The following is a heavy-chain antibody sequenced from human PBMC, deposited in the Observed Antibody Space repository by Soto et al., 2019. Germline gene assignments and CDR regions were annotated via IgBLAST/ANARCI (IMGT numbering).Heavy chain of an antibody. J-gene: IGHJ4*02. D-gene: IGHD3-22*01. CDR2: IGTAGDT. V-gene: IGHV3-13*01. Sequence: EVQLVESGGGLVQPGGSLRLSCAASGFTFSSYDMHWVRQATGKGLEWVSAIGTAGDTYYPGSVKGRFTISRENAKNSLYLQMNSLRAEDTAVDYCARGARRYYYDSSGYSDYWGQGTLVTVSS. CDR3: ARGARRYYYDSSGYSDY. CDR1: GFTFSSYD.